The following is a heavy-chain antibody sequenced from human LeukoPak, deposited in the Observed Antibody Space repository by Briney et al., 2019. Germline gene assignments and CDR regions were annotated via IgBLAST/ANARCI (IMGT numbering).Heavy chain of an antibody. D-gene: IGHD3-22*01. CDR3: ARDRNYYDHNGNFDH. J-gene: IGHJ4*02. Sequence: ASVKVSCKASGYAFSGYYMHWVRQAPGQGLEWMGWINPNSGGTNYAQKFQGRVTLTRDTSLSTAYMELSRLRSDDTAVYYCARDRNYYDHNGNFDHWGQGTLVTVSS. CDR1: GYAFSGYY. CDR2: INPNSGGT. V-gene: IGHV1-2*02.